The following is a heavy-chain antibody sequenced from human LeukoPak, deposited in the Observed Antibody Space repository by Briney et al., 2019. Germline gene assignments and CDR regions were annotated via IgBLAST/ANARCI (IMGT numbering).Heavy chain of an antibody. V-gene: IGHV3-7*01. CDR2: IQQDGSEK. J-gene: IGHJ4*02. CDR1: GFTFNYYW. CDR3: ARVRKLRTRGVMDPLDY. D-gene: IGHD3-10*01. Sequence: PGGSLTLSCAASGFTFNYYWLTWVRQAPGKGLEWVANIQQDGSEKYYVDSVKGRFIISRDNAKNSLYLQMNSLRAEDTAVYYCARVRKLRTRGVMDPLDYWGQGTLVTVSS.